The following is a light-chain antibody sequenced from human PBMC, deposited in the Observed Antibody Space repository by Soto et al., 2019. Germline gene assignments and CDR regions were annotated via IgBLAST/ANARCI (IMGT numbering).Light chain of an antibody. Sequence: QSALTQPASVSGSPGQSITITCTGSNSDVGRYNHVSWYQQHPGKAPKLMIYEGTQRPSGVSSRFSASKSGNAASLTISGLQAEDEADYYCYSSAGSFTWVFGGGTKLTVL. CDR2: EGT. CDR1: NSDVGRYNH. J-gene: IGLJ3*02. CDR3: YSSAGSFTWV. V-gene: IGLV2-23*01.